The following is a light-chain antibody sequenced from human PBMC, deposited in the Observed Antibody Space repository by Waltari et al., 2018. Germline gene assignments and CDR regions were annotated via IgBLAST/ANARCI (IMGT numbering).Light chain of an antibody. Sequence: QSALTQPASVSGSPGQSITISCTGTSSDVGGYVFVSWYQQYPGKAPKLVIYDVYYRPSGVSDRFSASRSGNTASLTISGLQTEDEADYYCSSYTSISTSVVFGGGTKLTVL. CDR3: SSYTSISTSVV. V-gene: IGLV2-14*03. J-gene: IGLJ2*01. CDR1: SSDVGGYVF. CDR2: DVY.